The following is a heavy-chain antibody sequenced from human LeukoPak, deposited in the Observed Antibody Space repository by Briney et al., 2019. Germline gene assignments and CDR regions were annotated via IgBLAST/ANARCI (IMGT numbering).Heavy chain of an antibody. V-gene: IGHV3-21*01. Sequence: ETLSLTCTVSGGSISSSSYYWGWIRQPPGKGLEWVSSISSSSSYIYYADSVKGRFTISRDNAKNSLYLQMNSLRAEDTAVYYCASDPVDTAMVKGDYWGQGTLVTVSS. CDR2: ISSSSSYI. CDR3: ASDPVDTAMVKGDY. J-gene: IGHJ4*02. D-gene: IGHD5-18*01. CDR1: GGSISSSS.